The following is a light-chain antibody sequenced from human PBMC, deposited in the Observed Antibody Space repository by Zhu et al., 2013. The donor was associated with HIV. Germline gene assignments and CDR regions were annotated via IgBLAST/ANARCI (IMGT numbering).Light chain of an antibody. CDR2: AAS. V-gene: IGKV1-12*01. CDR3: QQSDNFPLT. J-gene: IGKJ4*02. Sequence: DIQVTQSPSSVSASVGDRVTITCRTSQGVGSWLGWYQQKPGKAPKLLIYAASTLQRDVPSRFRGSGSGTDFTLTITNLQADDFATYYCQQSDNFPLTFGGGTKVEIK. CDR1: QGVGSW.